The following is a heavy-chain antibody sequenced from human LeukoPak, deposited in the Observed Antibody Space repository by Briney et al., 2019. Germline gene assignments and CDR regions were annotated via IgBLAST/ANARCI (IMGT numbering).Heavy chain of an antibody. CDR1: GNTFTSYD. CDR2: MNPNSGYR. D-gene: IGHD2-2*01. J-gene: IGHJ4*02. CDR3: ARVSRLRRHIVVVPAAMQDSDYDSSGQPLAY. Sequence: GASVKVSCKASGNTFTSYDVNWVRQATGQGLEWMGWMNPNSGYRGYAQKFQGRVTMTRNTSISTAYMELSSLRSEDTAVYYCARVSRLRRHIVVVPAAMQDSDYDSSGQPLAYWGQGTLVTVSS. V-gene: IGHV1-8*01.